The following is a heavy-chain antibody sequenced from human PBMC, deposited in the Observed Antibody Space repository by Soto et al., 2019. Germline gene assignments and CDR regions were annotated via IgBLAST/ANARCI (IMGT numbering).Heavy chain of an antibody. D-gene: IGHD3-22*01. V-gene: IGHV3-30-3*01. J-gene: IGHJ4*02. CDR3: ARKYSMTVVAPGY. CDR1: GFAFSSYS. CDR2: ISYDGTDK. Sequence: APRLSCAASGFAFSSYSMHSARQTPGKGLEWVALISYDGTDKYYTDSVKGRFTISRDNSKNTLYLQMNSLRAEDTSVYYCARKYSMTVVAPGYWGQGTLVTVSS.